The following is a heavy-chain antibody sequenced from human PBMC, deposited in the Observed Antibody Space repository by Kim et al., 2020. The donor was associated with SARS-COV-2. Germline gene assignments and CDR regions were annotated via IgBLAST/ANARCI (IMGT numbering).Heavy chain of an antibody. CDR2: INTNTGNP. V-gene: IGHV7-4-1*01. CDR1: GYTFTSYA. J-gene: IGHJ6*02. D-gene: IGHD6-13*01. Sequence: ASVKVSCKASGYTFTSYAMNWVRQAPGQGLEWRGWINTNTGNPTYAQGFTGRFVFSLDTSVSTAYLQICSLKAEDTAVYYCARDSAPSSSWFNPSYYYYYGMDVWGQGTTVTVSS. CDR3: ARDSAPSSSWFNPSYYYYYGMDV.